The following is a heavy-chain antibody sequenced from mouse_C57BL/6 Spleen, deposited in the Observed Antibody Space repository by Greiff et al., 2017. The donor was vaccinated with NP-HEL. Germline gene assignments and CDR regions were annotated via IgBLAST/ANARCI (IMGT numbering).Heavy chain of an antibody. CDR3: TTNGYYEGFDY. D-gene: IGHD2-3*01. V-gene: IGHV14-4*01. CDR2: IDPENGDT. J-gene: IGHJ2*01. CDR1: GFNIKDDY. Sequence: VQLQQSGAELVRPGASVKLSCTASGFNIKDDYMHWVKQRPEQGLEWIGWIDPENGDTEYASKFQGKATITADTSSNTAYLQLSSLTSEDTAVYYCTTNGYYEGFDYWGQGTTLTVSS.